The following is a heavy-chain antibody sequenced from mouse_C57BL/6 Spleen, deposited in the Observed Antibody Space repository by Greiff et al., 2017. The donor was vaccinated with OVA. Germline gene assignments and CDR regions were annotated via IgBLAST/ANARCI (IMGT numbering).Heavy chain of an antibody. CDR2: IDPSDSYT. CDR1: GYTFTSYW. J-gene: IGHJ2*01. D-gene: IGHD2-5*01. CDR3: ARLGSNYVYFDY. V-gene: IGHV1-69*01. Sequence: QVQLQQPGAELVMPGASVKLSCKASGYTFTSYWMHWVKQRPGQGLEWIGEIDPSDSYTNYNQKFKGKSTLTVDKSSSTAYMQLSSLTSEDSAVYYCARLGSNYVYFDYWGQGTTLTVSS.